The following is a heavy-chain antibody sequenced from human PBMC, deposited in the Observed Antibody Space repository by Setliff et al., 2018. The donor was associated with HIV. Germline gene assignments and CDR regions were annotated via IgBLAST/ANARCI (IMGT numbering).Heavy chain of an antibody. CDR2: LYSSGRT. V-gene: IGHV4-39*01. D-gene: IGHD6-13*01. CDR3: AASYGSSWFGPFDY. CDR1: GASVSSGTYS. J-gene: IGHJ4*02. Sequence: TSETLSLTCSVSGASVSSGTYSWGWIRQPPGKGLEWIGSLYSSGRTFFKSSLRSRVTISVDTSRNQFSLRLDSSTAADTAIYFCAASYGSSWFGPFDYWGQGTLVTVSS.